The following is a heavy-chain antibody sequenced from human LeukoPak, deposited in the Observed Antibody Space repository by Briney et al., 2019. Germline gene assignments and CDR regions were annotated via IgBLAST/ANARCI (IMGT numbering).Heavy chain of an antibody. Sequence: GGSLRLSCVASGFAFSTNWMNWVRQAPGEGLEWVANIGQGGSHVNYADSVKGPFSISRDNARNSLFLQLNNLRAEDTAVYYCASSYLKHWGQETLVTVSS. V-gene: IGHV3-7*01. CDR1: GFAFSTNW. CDR3: ASSYLKH. J-gene: IGHJ1*01. CDR2: IGQGGSHV.